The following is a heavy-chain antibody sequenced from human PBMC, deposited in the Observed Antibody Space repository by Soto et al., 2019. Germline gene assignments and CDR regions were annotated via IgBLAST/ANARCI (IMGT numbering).Heavy chain of an antibody. V-gene: IGHV3-7*03. CDR1: GFTFSSYW. J-gene: IGHJ4*02. D-gene: IGHD3-16*01. CDR3: VRVGRLGGY. CDR2: IKEDGSGK. Sequence: EVQLVESGGAWSQPGGSLGPSCKPFGFTFSSYWMSWFRRDPGKGLGWGANIKEDGSGKYYLDSGKGRFSISIDNARNALYLQMNSLRVEDKAVYYCVRVGRLGGYWGQGALVTVSS.